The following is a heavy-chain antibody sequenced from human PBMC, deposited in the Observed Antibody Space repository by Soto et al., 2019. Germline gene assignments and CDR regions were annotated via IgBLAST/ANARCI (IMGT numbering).Heavy chain of an antibody. CDR3: AKDRVSLRYFDWLPRVDD. D-gene: IGHD3-9*01. CDR2: ISGSGGST. CDR1: GFTFSSYA. V-gene: IGHV3-23*01. J-gene: IGHJ4*02. Sequence: EVQLLESGGGLVQPGGSLRLSCAASGFTFSSYAMSWVRQAPGKGLEWVSAISGSGGSTYYADSVKGRFTISRDNSKNTLYLQMNSLRAEDTAVYYGAKDRVSLRYFDWLPRVDDWGQGTLVTVSS.